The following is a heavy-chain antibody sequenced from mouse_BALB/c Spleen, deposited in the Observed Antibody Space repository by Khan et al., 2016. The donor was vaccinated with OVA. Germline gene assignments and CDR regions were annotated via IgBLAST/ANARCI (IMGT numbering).Heavy chain of an antibody. CDR3: GRNSYRYDFTD. Sequence: QVQLKESGPGLVQPSQSLSITCTVSGFSLTTYGIHWVRPSPGKGLEWLGLICSGGNTDYNAPFISRLSISTDNSKRPVFFLIHSLQADDTAIYYCGRNSYRYDFTDGGQGTLVTGSA. CDR1: GFSLTTYG. V-gene: IGHV2-2*01. J-gene: IGHJ3*01. D-gene: IGHD2-12*01. CDR2: ICSGGNT.